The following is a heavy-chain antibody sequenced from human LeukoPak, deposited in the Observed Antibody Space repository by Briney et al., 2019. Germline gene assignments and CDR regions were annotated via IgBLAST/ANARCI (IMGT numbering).Heavy chain of an antibody. D-gene: IGHD3-16*02. CDR2: INHSGSH. CDR1: GGHFCGQY. V-gene: IGHV4-34*01. Sequence: SETLSLTYAVYGGHFCGQYWIWIRQPPGKGLEWFGEINHSGSHQHHPPQKTRVTISVDTSKNQFSLKLSSVTAADTAVYCGARGLSTFGGVIVNRGLYFDYWGQGTLVTVSS. J-gene: IGHJ4*02. CDR3: ARGLSTFGGVIVNRGLYFDY.